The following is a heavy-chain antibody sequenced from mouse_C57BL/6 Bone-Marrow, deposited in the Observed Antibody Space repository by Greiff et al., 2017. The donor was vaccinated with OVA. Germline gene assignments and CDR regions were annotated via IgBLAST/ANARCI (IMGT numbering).Heavy chain of an antibody. D-gene: IGHD1-1*01. CDR2: LNYDGSST. J-gene: IGHJ4*01. CDR3: ARTYYGSSYDAMDY. V-gene: IGHV5-16*01. CDR1: GFTFSDYY. Sequence: VQVVESEGGLVQPGSSMKLSCTASGFTFSDYYMAWVRQVPEKGLEWVANLNYDGSSTYYLDSLKSRFIISRDNAKNILDLQRSSLKSEDTATYYCARTYYGSSYDAMDYWGQGTSVTVSS.